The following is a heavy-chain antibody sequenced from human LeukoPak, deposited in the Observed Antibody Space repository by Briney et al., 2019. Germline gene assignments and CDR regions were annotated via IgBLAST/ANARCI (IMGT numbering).Heavy chain of an antibody. CDR2: IIPILGIA. Sequence: SVKVSCKASGGTFSSYAISWVRQAPGQGLEWMGRIIPILGIANYAQKFQGRVTITADKSTSTAYIELSSLRSEDPAVYYCARHPEPGYCSSTSCHESYFDYWGQGTLVTVSS. V-gene: IGHV1-69*04. CDR1: GGTFSSYA. J-gene: IGHJ4*02. D-gene: IGHD2-2*01. CDR3: ARHPEPGYCSSTSCHESYFDY.